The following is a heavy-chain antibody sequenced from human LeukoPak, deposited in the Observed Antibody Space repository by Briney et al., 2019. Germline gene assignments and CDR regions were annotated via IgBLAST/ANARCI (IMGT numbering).Heavy chain of an antibody. CDR3: ARAPYYYDSSGYLGYFDY. V-gene: IGHV4-59*01. J-gene: IGHJ4*02. CDR2: IYYSGSS. Sequence: SETLSLTCAVSGGSISSYYWSCIRQPPGTRLECFSDIYYSGSSKYNPSLQSRVTISVDTSKNQFSLKLSSVTAADTAVYYCARAPYYYDSSGYLGYFDYWGQGTLVTVSS. D-gene: IGHD3-22*01. CDR1: GGSISSYY.